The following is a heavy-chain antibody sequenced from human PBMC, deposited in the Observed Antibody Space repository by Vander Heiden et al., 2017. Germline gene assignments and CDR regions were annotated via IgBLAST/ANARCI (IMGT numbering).Heavy chain of an antibody. CDR2: ISRNSRIP. CDR1: GFTFDDYA. D-gene: IGHD3-16*01. Sequence: EGQLVESGGGLVQPGRSLRLSCAASGFTFDDYAVHWVWQAPGKCLEWLSGISRNSRIPCEVYSVKGRLTISRDNAKKSRYMNMKSTRAAATALYYGAKVRADDGFDLWGRGTLVTVSS. J-gene: IGHJ2*01. V-gene: IGHV3-9*01. CDR3: AKVRADDGFDL.